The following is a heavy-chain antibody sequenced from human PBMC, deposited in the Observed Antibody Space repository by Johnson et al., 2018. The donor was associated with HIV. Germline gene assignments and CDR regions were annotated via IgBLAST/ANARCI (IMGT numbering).Heavy chain of an antibody. CDR3: ARDKGSGLDAFDI. CDR1: GFTFSSYA. D-gene: IGHD2-15*01. V-gene: IGHV3-23*04. J-gene: IGHJ3*02. CDR2: ISGSGGST. Sequence: VQLVESGGGVVQPGGSLRLSCAASGFTFSSYAMSWVRQAPVKGLEWVSAISGSGGSTYYADSVKGLFTISRDNSKNTLYLQMNSLRAEDTAVYYCARDKGSGLDAFDIWGQGTMVTVSS.